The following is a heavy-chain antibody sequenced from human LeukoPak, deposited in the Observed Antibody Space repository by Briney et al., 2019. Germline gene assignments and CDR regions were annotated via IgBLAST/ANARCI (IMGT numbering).Heavy chain of an antibody. CDR2: ISHSGSP. V-gene: IGHV4-30-2*01. CDR1: GGSISSGDYS. CDR3: AREGDFWSGSFDY. J-gene: IGHJ4*02. Sequence: TLPLTCAVSGGSISSGDYSWSWIRQPPGKGLEWIGYISHSGSPSYNPSLKSRVTLSVDRSKNQFSLKLSSVTAADTAVYYCAREGDFWSGSFDYWGQGTLVTVSS. D-gene: IGHD3-3*01.